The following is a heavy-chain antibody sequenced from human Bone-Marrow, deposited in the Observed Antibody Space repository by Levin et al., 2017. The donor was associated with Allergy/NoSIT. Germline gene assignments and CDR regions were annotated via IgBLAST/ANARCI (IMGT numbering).Heavy chain of an antibody. CDR2: INTNTGNP. CDR1: GYTFINYA. V-gene: IGHV7-4-1*02. J-gene: IGHJ6*03. D-gene: IGHD2-2*01. CDR3: AVKYRYFYMDV. Sequence: ASVKVSCKASGYTFINYALNWVRQAPGQGLEWMGQINTNTGNPMYAQGFTGRFVFSLDNSVSTAYLQINNLEAADTAVYYCAVKYRYFYMDVWGQGTTVTVSS.